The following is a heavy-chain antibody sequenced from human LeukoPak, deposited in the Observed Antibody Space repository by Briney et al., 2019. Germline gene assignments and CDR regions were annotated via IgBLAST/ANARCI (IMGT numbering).Heavy chain of an antibody. CDR3: ARRKRGNVWGSYRYEH. Sequence: SETLSLTCAVSGGSISSSNWWSWVRQPPGQGLEWIGEIFHSGSTNYNPSLKSRVTISVDKSKNQFSLKLSSVTAADTAVYYCARRKRGNVWGSYRYEHWGQGTLVTVSS. D-gene: IGHD3-16*02. V-gene: IGHV4-4*02. J-gene: IGHJ4*02. CDR1: GGSISSSNW. CDR2: IFHSGST.